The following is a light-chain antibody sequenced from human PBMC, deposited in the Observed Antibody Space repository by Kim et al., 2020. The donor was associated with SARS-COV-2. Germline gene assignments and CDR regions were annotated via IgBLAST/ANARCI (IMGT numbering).Light chain of an antibody. J-gene: IGKJ3*01. Sequence: LSPGERATLSCRARESVSNYLAWYQQKPGQAPRLLIYEASNRATGIPARFSGSGSGTDFSLTISSLEPEDFAVYYCQQRINWPLTFGPGTKVDIK. CDR1: ESVSNY. CDR3: QQRINWPLT. V-gene: IGKV3-11*01. CDR2: EAS.